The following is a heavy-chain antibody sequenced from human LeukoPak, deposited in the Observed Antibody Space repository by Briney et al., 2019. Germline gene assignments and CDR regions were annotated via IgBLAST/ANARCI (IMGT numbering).Heavy chain of an antibody. Sequence: SETLSLTCTVSGGSISSYYWSWIRQPPGKGLEWIGYIYYSGSTNYNPSLKSRVTISVDTSKNQFSLKLSSVTAADTAVYYCARAPTRDSSGPLYYFDYWGQGTLVTVSS. CDR3: ARAPTRDSSGPLYYFDY. CDR1: GGSISSYY. CDR2: IYYSGST. J-gene: IGHJ4*02. V-gene: IGHV4-59*01. D-gene: IGHD3-22*01.